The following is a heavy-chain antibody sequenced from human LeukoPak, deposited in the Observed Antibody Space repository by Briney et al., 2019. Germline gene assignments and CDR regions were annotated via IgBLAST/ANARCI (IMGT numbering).Heavy chain of an antibody. CDR1: GCTFSSYA. Sequence: ASVKVSCKASGCTFSSYAISWVRQAPGQGLEWMGGIIPIFGTANYAQKFQGRVTITTDESTSTAYMELSSLRSEDTAVYYCARQIAEAGTSYFDYWGQGTLVTVSS. V-gene: IGHV1-69*05. CDR3: ARQIAEAGTSYFDY. J-gene: IGHJ4*02. CDR2: IIPIFGTA. D-gene: IGHD6-13*01.